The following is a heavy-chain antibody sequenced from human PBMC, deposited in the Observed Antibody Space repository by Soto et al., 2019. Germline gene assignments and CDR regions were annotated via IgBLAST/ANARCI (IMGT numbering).Heavy chain of an antibody. J-gene: IGHJ4*02. CDR3: AHRPDGSHFAY. Sequence: QITLKESGPTLVKPTQTLTLPYTFSGFSLTTTGLGVGWIRQPPGQTLEFLASIYWYDFQRYSPSLKSRLTITKDTSRNQVVLTMTNMDRADTATSYCAHRPDGSHFAYWGQGILVNVSS. CDR2: IYWYDFQ. D-gene: IGHD6-25*01. V-gene: IGHV2-5*01. CDR1: GFSLTTTGLG.